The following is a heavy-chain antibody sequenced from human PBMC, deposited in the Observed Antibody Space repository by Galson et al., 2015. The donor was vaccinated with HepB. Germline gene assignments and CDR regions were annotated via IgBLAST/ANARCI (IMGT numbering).Heavy chain of an antibody. CDR2: IDPSDSYT. CDR1: GYSFTSYW. CDR3: ARHPPPYSSGYWYFDL. V-gene: IGHV5-10-1*01. D-gene: IGHD6-19*01. Sequence: QSGAEVTKPGESLRISCKGSGYSFTSYWISWVRQMPGKGLEWMGRIDPSDSYTNYSPSFQGHVTISADKSISTAYLQWSSLKASDTAMYYCARHPPPYSSGYWYFDLWGRGTLVTVSS. J-gene: IGHJ2*01.